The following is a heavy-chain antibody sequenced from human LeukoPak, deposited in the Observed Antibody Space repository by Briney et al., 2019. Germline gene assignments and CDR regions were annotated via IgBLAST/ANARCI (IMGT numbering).Heavy chain of an antibody. J-gene: IGHJ4*02. Sequence: SETLSLTCTVSGGSINSYYWSWIRQPPGKGLEWIGYIYYSGSTNYNPSLKSRVTISVDTSKNQFSLKLSSVTAADTAVYSCARDPSYHGGYFDYWGQGTLVTVFS. CDR3: ARDPSYHGGYFDY. CDR1: GGSINSYY. CDR2: IYYSGST. D-gene: IGHD2-2*01. V-gene: IGHV4-59*01.